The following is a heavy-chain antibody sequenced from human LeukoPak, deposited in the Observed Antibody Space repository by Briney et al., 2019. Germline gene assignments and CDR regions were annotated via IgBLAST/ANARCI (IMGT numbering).Heavy chain of an antibody. D-gene: IGHD3-9*01. J-gene: IGHJ3*02. V-gene: IGHV3-30*02. Sequence: GGSLRLSCAASGFTFSSYGMHWVRQAPGKGLEWVAFIRYDGSNKYYADSVKGRFTISRDNSKNTLYLQMNSLRAEDTAVYYCAKETIGVLRYFDWLLSAAFDIWGQGTMITVSS. CDR1: GFTFSSYG. CDR2: IRYDGSNK. CDR3: AKETIGVLRYFDWLLSAAFDI.